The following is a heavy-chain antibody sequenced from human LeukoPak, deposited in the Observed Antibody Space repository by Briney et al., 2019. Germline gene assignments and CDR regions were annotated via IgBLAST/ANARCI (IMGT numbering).Heavy chain of an antibody. CDR2: INSDGSST. CDR1: GFTFSSYW. J-gene: IGHJ3*02. V-gene: IGHV3-74*01. Sequence: PGGSLRLSCAASGFTFSSYWMHWVRQAPGKGLVWVSRINSDGSSTSYADSVKGRFTISRDNAKNSLYLQMNSLRAEDTAVYYCARDHLGGQQLVRDDAFGIWGQGTMVTVSS. D-gene: IGHD6-13*01. CDR3: ARDHLGGQQLVRDDAFGI.